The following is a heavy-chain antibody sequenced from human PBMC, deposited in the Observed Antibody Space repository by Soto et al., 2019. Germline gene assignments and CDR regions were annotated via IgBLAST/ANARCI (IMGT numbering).Heavy chain of an antibody. CDR3: ARVGYSNYGVDY. D-gene: IGHD4-4*01. CDR2: IYYSGST. J-gene: IGHJ4*02. Sequence: SETLSLTCTVSGGSISSYYWIWIRQPPGKGLEWIGYIYYSGSTNYNPSLKSRVTISVDTSKNQFSLKLSSVTAADTAVYYCARVGYSNYGVDYWGQGTLVTVSS. V-gene: IGHV4-59*01. CDR1: GGSISSYY.